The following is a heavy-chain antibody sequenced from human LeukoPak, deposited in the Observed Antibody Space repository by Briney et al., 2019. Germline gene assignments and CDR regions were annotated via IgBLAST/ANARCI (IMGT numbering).Heavy chain of an antibody. D-gene: IGHD3-16*01. CDR2: INPSGGST. CDR3: ARVAVSYDYVWGSSYNWFDP. J-gene: IGHJ5*02. CDR1: GYTFTSYY. Sequence: GASVKVSCKASGYTFTSYYMHWVRQAPGQGLEWMGIINPSGGSTSYAQKFQGRVTMTRDTSTSTAYMELRSLRSDDTAVYYCARVAVSYDYVWGSSYNWFDPWGQGTLVTVSS. V-gene: IGHV1-46*01.